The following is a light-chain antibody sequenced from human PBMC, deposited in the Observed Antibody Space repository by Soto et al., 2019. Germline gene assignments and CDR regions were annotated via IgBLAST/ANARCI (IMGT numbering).Light chain of an antibody. J-gene: IGLJ2*01. Sequence: QSVLTQPPSASGTPRQRVTISCSGSGSKIGINYVYWYQQLPGTVPKLLIYRDNQRPSGVPDRFSGSKSGTSASLAISGLRSEDEADYYCAAWDDSLRAVLFGGGTKVTVL. CDR3: AAWDDSLRAVL. V-gene: IGLV1-47*01. CDR1: GSKIGINY. CDR2: RDN.